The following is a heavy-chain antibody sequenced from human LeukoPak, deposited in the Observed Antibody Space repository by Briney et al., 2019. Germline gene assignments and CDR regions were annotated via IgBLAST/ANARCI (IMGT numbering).Heavy chain of an antibody. Sequence: GASVKVSCKASGGTFSSYAISWVRQAPGQGLEWMGGIIPIFGTANYAQKFQGRVTITADESTSTAYMELSSLRSEDTAVYYCARGTSITIFGVALNDAFDIWGQGTMVTVSS. CDR3: ARGTSITIFGVALNDAFDI. CDR1: GGTFSSYA. V-gene: IGHV1-69*01. CDR2: IIPIFGTA. J-gene: IGHJ3*02. D-gene: IGHD3-3*01.